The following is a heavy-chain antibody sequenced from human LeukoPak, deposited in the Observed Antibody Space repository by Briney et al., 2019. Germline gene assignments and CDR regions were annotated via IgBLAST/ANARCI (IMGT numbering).Heavy chain of an antibody. J-gene: IGHJ6*03. V-gene: IGHV3-23*01. CDR2: ISGSGGST. CDR3: AKGAAAAGTGYYYYMDV. D-gene: IGHD6-13*01. CDR1: GFTFSSYA. Sequence: PGGSLRLSCAASGFTFSSYAMSWVRQAPGKGLEWVSAISGSGGSTYYADSVKGRFTISRDNSKNTLYLQMNSLRAEDTVVYYCAKGAAAAGTGYYYYMDVWGKGTTVTVSS.